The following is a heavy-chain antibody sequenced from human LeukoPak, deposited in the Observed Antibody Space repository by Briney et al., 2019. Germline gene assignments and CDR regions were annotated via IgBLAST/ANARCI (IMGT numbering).Heavy chain of an antibody. CDR1: GCSISSHY. J-gene: IGHJ3*02. V-gene: IGHV4-59*11. D-gene: IGHD3-9*01. CDR2: NYYSGST. CDR3: ARHPYDILTGYAVDNAFDI. Sequence: SETLSLTCPVSGCSISSHYWGWIRPPPGKGLEGIGDNYYSGSTNYNPSLKSRVTISVDTSKNQFSLKLSSVTAADTAVYYCARHPYDILTGYAVDNAFDIWGQGTMVTVSS.